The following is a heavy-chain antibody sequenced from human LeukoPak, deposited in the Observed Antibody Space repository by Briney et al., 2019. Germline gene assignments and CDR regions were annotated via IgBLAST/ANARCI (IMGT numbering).Heavy chain of an antibody. Sequence: PSETLSLTCAVYGGSFSGYYWSWIRQPPGKGLEWIGEINHSGSTNYNPSLKSRVTISVDTSKNQFSLKLSSVTAADTAVYYCAIYGSGSYYKDYWGQGNLVTVSS. J-gene: IGHJ4*02. V-gene: IGHV4-34*01. CDR3: AIYGSGSYYKDY. CDR2: INHSGST. CDR1: GGSFSGYY. D-gene: IGHD3-10*01.